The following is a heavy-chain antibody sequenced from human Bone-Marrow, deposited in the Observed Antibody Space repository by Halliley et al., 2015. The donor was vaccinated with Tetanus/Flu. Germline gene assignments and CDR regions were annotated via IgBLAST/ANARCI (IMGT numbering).Heavy chain of an antibody. J-gene: IGHJ4*02. V-gene: IGHV3-30*02. CDR3: AKSYGSGTYYKEPGFDY. CDR2: DGNQQ. D-gene: IGHD3-10*01. Sequence: DGNQQYYAGSVKGRFTISRDNSKNTLFLHMNRLRFDDTAVYLCAKSYGSGTYYKEPGFDYWGRGTLVTVSS.